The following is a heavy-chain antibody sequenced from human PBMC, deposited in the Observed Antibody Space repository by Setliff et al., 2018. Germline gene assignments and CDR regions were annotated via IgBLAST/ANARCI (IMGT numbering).Heavy chain of an antibody. D-gene: IGHD3-22*01. CDR3: AKELIEVLMTGLEF. J-gene: IGHJ4*02. CDR2: IRHDGNNK. Sequence: GGSLRLSCATSGFSFSNYGMHWVRQAPGKGLEWVSFIRHDGNNKYYKDSVRGRFTTSRDSSKNTVYLQMNSLRPEDTAVYFCAKELIEVLMTGLEFWGQGAMVTVSS. CDR1: GFSFSNYG. V-gene: IGHV3-30*02.